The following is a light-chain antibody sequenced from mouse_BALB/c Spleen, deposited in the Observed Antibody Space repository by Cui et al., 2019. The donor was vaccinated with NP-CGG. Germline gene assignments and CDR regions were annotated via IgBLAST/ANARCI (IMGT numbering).Light chain of an antibody. J-gene: IGLJ1*01. CDR2: GTN. CDR3: ALWYSNHWV. V-gene: IGLV1*01. Sequence: QAVVLQESAPTPSPGETVTLTCRSSTGTVTTNNYANWVQEKPDHLFTGLIGGTNNRAPGVPARFSGSLIGDKAALTITGAQTEDDAIYFCALWYSNHWVFGGGTKLTVL. CDR1: TGTVTTNNY.